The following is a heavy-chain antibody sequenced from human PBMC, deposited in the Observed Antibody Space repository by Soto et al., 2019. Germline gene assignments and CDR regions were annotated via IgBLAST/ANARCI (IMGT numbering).Heavy chain of an antibody. J-gene: IGHJ4*02. Sequence: SETLSLTCTVSGGSISSSSHYWGWIRQPPGKGLEWIGTIYYSGSTYYNPSLKSRVTISIDTSKNQFSVKLSSVTAADTAVYYCARPLSARSPVPFDYWGQGTLVTGSS. V-gene: IGHV4-39*01. CDR3: ARPLSARSPVPFDY. CDR2: IYYSGST. CDR1: GGSISSSSHY. D-gene: IGHD3-10*01.